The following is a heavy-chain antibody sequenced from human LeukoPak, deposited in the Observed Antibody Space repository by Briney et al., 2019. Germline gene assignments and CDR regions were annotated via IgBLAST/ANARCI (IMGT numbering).Heavy chain of an antibody. D-gene: IGHD3-22*01. J-gene: IGHJ6*03. CDR2: INPNSGGT. CDR1: GYTFTGYY. Sequence: ASVKVSCKASGYTFTGYYMHWVRQAPGQGLEWMGWINPNSGGTNYAQKFQGRVTMTRDTSISTAYMELSRLRSDDTAVYYCARSITMIVVDRGYYMDVWGKGITVTVSS. CDR3: ARSITMIVVDRGYYMDV. V-gene: IGHV1-2*02.